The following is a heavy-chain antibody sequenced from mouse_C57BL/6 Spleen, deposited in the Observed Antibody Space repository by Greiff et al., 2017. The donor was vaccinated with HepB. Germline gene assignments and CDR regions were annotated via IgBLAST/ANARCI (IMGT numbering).Heavy chain of an antibody. CDR2: FYPGSGSI. CDR1: GYTFTEYT. V-gene: IGHV1-62-2*01. D-gene: IGHD1-1*01. J-gene: IGHJ1*03. CDR3: ARHEDGDYGSSPGYFDV. Sequence: VKLQESGAELVKPGASVKLSCKASGYTFTEYTIHWVKQRSGQGLEWIGWFYPGSGSIKYNEKFKDKATLTADKSSSTVYMELSRLTSEDSAVYFCARHEDGDYGSSPGYFDVWGTGTTVTVSS.